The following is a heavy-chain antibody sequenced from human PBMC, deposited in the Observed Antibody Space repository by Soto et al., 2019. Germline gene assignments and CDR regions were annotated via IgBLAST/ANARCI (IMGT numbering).Heavy chain of an antibody. V-gene: IGHV1-3*01. J-gene: IGHJ4*02. D-gene: IGHD6-13*01. CDR3: ARPTREYSSWYYFDY. CDR1: GYTFTSYA. Sequence: GASVKVSCKASGYTFTSYAMHWVRQAPGQRLEWMGWINAGNGNTKYSQKFQGRVTITRDTSASTAYMELSSLRSEDTAVYYCARPTREYSSWYYFDYWGQGTLVTVSS. CDR2: INAGNGNT.